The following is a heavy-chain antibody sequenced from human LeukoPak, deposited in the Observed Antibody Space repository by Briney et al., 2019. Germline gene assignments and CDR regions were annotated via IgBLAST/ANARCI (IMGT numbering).Heavy chain of an antibody. J-gene: IGHJ4*02. Sequence: ASVKVSCKASGYTFTRYAVNWVRQAPGQGLEWMGWINPKNGNPTYAQGFTGRFVFSLDTSVSTAYLQISSLKAEDTAVYYCARETYRYFDYWGQGTLVTVSS. D-gene: IGHD3-16*01. CDR2: INPKNGNP. CDR3: ARETYRYFDY. V-gene: IGHV7-4-1*02. CDR1: GYTFTRYA.